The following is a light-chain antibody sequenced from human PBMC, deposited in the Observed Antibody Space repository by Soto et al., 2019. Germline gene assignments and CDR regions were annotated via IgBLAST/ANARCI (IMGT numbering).Light chain of an antibody. Sequence: DIQMTQSPSTLSASVGDRVTITCRASQSVSSWLAWFQQKPGKAPKLLIYDASSLESGVPSRFSGYGSGTEFTFTISSLQPDDFATYYCQKYNSAWTFGQGTKVEI. V-gene: IGKV1-5*01. CDR3: QKYNSAWT. CDR1: QSVSSW. J-gene: IGKJ1*01. CDR2: DAS.